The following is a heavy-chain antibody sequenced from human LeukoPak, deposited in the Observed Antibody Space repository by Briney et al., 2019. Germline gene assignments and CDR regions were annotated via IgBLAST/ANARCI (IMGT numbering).Heavy chain of an antibody. Sequence: SETLSLTCTVSGGSISSGDYYWSWIRQPPGKGLEWIGYIYYSGNTYYNPSLKSRVTISVDTSKNQFSLKLSSVTAADTAVYYCASTYDFWSGYYSGPLDYWGQGTLVTVSS. CDR2: IYYSGNT. J-gene: IGHJ4*02. CDR3: ASTYDFWSGYYSGPLDY. V-gene: IGHV4-30-4*08. D-gene: IGHD3-3*01. CDR1: GGSISSGDYY.